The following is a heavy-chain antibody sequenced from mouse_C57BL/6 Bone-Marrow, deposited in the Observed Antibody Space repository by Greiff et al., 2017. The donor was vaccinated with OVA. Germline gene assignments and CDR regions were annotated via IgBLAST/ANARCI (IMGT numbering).Heavy chain of an antibody. Sequence: EVKLMESGGGLVQPGGSLKLSCAASGFTFSDYYMYWVRQTPEKRLEWVAYISNGGGSTYYPDTVKGRFTISRDNAKNTLYLQMSRLKSEDTAMYYCARLYGFAYWGQGTLVTVSA. V-gene: IGHV5-12*01. CDR3: ARLYGFAY. CDR1: GFTFSDYY. D-gene: IGHD1-1*01. CDR2: ISNGGGST. J-gene: IGHJ3*01.